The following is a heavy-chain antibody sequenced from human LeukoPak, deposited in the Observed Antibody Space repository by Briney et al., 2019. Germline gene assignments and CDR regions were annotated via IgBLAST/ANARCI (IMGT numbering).Heavy chain of an antibody. Sequence: GGSLRLSCAASGFTFSSYAMSWVRQAPGKGLEWVSAISGSGGSTYYADSVKGRFTISRDYSRNMLYLQMDSLRAEDTAFYYCAKDFLGAGYSSGWYGSWGQGTLVTVSS. J-gene: IGHJ5*02. CDR3: AKDFLGAGYSSGWYGS. CDR1: GFTFSSYA. D-gene: IGHD6-19*01. V-gene: IGHV3-23*01. CDR2: ISGSGGST.